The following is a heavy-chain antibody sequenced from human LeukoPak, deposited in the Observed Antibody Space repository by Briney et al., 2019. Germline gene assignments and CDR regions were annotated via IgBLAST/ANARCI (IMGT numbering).Heavy chain of an antibody. CDR1: GYSSTSYW. D-gene: IGHD6-13*01. CDR2: IYPGDSDT. V-gene: IGHV5-51*01. CDR3: ARQDGSAMYYFDF. J-gene: IGHJ4*02. Sequence: GESLKISCTGSGYSSTSYWIAWLRQMPGKGLEWMGIIYPGDSDTKYSPSFQGHVTISVDKSINTAYLQWGSLETPDTAIFYCARQDGSAMYYFDFWGQGTLVTVSS.